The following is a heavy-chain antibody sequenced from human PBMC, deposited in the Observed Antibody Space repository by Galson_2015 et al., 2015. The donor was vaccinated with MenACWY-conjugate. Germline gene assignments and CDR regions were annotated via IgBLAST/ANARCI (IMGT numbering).Heavy chain of an antibody. J-gene: IGHJ4*02. CDR2: ISDHAI. V-gene: IGHV3-48*04. D-gene: IGHD4/OR15-4a*01. CDR3: ARGGGAGSQSGDY. Sequence: SLRLSCAASGFTFSTYNMNWVRQAPGKGLQWVSYISDHAIYYADSVKGRFTISRDNAKNSLYLQMNSLRAEDTAVYYCARGGGAGSQSGDYWGQGTLVTVSS. CDR1: GFTFSTYN.